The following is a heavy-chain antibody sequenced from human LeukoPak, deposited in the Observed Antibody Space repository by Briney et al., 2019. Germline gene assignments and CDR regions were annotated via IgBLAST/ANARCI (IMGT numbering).Heavy chain of an antibody. V-gene: IGHV3-23*01. CDR1: GFSFSSYA. J-gene: IGHJ4*02. Sequence: PGGSLRLSCAASGFSFSSYAMTWASQAPVKGLEWVSAISGDGTRTYYADSVKGRFTISRDNSKNTLYLEVSSLRVEDTAIYYCAKWPEGAMDYFDYWGQGTLVTVSS. CDR2: ISGDGTRT. CDR3: AKWPEGAMDYFDY. D-gene: IGHD3-16*01.